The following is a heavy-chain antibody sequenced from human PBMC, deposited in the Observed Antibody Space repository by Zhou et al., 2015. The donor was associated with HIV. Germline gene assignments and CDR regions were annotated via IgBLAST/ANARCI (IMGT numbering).Heavy chain of an antibody. CDR2: IIPVLHMT. J-gene: IGHJ5*02. CDR1: GGIFESYA. CDR3: ARDTRMRGSENSYP. V-gene: IGHV1-69*12. D-gene: IGHD2-8*01. Sequence: QVQLVQSGTEVKRPGSSVKVSCKASGGIFESYAFSWVRQVRGQGLEWMGEIIPVLHMTNYAQKFQGRLTIDADESTNTAYMELTGLTSDDTAVYFCARDTRMRGSENSYPWGQGTLVIVSS.